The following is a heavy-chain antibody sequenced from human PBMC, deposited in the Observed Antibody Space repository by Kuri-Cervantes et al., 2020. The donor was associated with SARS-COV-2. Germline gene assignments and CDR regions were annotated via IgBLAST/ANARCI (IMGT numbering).Heavy chain of an antibody. CDR2: IYYSGST. V-gene: IGHV4-61*05. D-gene: IGHD6-13*01. Sequence: SETLSLTCTVSGGSISSSSYYWSWIRQPPGKGLEWIGYIYYSGSTNYNPSLKSRVTISVDTSKNQFSLKLSSVTAADTAVYYCARAVRSGSSSWYGFDYWGHGTLVTVSS. CDR1: GGSISSSSYY. J-gene: IGHJ4*01. CDR3: ARAVRSGSSSWYGFDY.